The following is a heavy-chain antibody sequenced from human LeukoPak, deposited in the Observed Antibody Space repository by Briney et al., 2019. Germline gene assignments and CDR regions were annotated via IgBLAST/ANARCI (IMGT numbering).Heavy chain of an antibody. CDR2: IRYYGSNK. Sequence: PGGSLRLSCAASGFIFSSYGMHWVRQAPGKGLDGVAFIRYYGSNKYYADSVKGRFTISRDNSKNTLYLQMNSLRAEDTAVYYCAKTPVTTCRGAFCYPFDYWGLGTLVTVSS. CDR3: AKTPVTTCRGAFCYPFDY. D-gene: IGHD2-15*01. CDR1: GFIFSSYG. V-gene: IGHV3-30*02. J-gene: IGHJ4*02.